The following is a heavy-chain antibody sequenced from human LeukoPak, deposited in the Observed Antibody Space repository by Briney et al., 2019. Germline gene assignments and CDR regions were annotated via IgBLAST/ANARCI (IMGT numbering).Heavy chain of an antibody. V-gene: IGHV4-30-4*01. J-gene: IGHJ4*02. D-gene: IGHD6-13*01. CDR2: IYYSGST. Sequence: PSETLSLTCTVSGGSISSGDYYWSWIRQPPGKGPEWIGYIYYSGSTYYNPSLKSRVTISVDTSKNQFSLKLSSVTAADTAVYYCARDRAAAGIPAIDYWGQGTLVTVSS. CDR3: ARDRAAAGIPAIDY. CDR1: GGSISSGDYY.